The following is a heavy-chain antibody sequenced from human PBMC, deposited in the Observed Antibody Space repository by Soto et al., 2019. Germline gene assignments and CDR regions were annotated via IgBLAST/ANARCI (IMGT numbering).Heavy chain of an antibody. CDR2: IIPILGIA. V-gene: IGHV1-69*04. Sequence: SVKVSCKASGGTFSSYTISWVRQAPGQGLEWMGRIIPILGIANYAQKFQGRVTITADKSTSTAYMELSSLRSEDTAVYYCARDPYGSGLGPHYWGQGTLVTVSS. D-gene: IGHD3-10*01. CDR1: GGTFSSYT. CDR3: ARDPYGSGLGPHY. J-gene: IGHJ4*02.